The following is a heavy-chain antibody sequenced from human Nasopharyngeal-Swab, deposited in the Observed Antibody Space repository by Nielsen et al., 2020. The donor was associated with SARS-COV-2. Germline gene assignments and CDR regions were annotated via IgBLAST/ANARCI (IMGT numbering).Heavy chain of an antibody. Sequence: SETLSLTCTVSGGSISSSSYYWGWICQPPGKGLEWIGSIYYSGSTYYNPSLKSRVTISVDTSKNQFSLKLSSVTAADTAVYYCARHSSDYHSYYYYYMDVWGKGTTVTVSS. CDR2: IYYSGST. J-gene: IGHJ6*03. CDR1: GGSISSSSYY. V-gene: IGHV4-39*01. CDR3: ARHSSDYHSYYYYYMDV. D-gene: IGHD3-16*01.